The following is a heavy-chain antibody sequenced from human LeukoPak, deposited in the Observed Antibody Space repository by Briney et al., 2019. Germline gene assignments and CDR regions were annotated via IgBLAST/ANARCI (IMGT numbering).Heavy chain of an antibody. J-gene: IGHJ6*03. CDR2: IRSKTNSYAT. D-gene: IGHD2/OR15-2a*01. Sequence: GGSLRLSCAASGFTFSGSAMHWVRQASGKGLEWVGRIRSKTNSYATAFAASVKGRFTISRDDSKNTAYLQMNSLKTEDTAVYYYSRPLQTLSTTDYYYYYYMDVWGKGTTVTVSS. V-gene: IGHV3-73*01. CDR3: SRPLQTLSTTDYYYYYYMDV. CDR1: GFTFSGSA.